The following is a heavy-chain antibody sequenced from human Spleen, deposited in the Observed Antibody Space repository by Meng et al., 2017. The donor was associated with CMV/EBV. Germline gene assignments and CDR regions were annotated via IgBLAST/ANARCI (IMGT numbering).Heavy chain of an antibody. CDR1: GFTFSSYG. Sequence: GGSLRLSCAASGFTFSSYGMHWVRQAPGKGLEWVAFIRHDGTNKFSADSVEGRFTISRDNSKNTLYLLMKGLRVEDTAMYYCVRDLGYCSISSCYTFDFWGQGSLVTVSS. J-gene: IGHJ4*02. CDR3: VRDLGYCSISSCYTFDF. V-gene: IGHV3-30*02. D-gene: IGHD2-2*02. CDR2: IRHDGTNK.